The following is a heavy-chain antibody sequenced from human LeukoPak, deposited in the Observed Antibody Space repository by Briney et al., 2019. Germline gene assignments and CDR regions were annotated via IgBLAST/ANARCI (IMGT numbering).Heavy chain of an antibody. D-gene: IGHD6-13*01. Sequence: SETLSLTCTVSGGSISSSNYWGWIRQPPGKRLEWIGNMYYSGSTYYNPSIKSRVTISVDTSKNHFSLKLRSVTAADTAVYYCASRRYSSSWTSCDAFDIWGQGTMVTVSS. CDR2: MYYSGST. CDR1: GGSISSSNY. CDR3: ASRRYSSSWTSCDAFDI. V-gene: IGHV4-39*07. J-gene: IGHJ3*02.